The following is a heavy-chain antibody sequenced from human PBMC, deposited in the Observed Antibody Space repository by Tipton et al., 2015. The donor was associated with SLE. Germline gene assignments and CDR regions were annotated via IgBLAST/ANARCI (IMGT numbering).Heavy chain of an antibody. J-gene: IGHJ3*02. V-gene: IGHV4-34*01. Sequence: TLSLTCAVYGGSFSGYYWSWIRQPPGKGLEWIAEINHRGDTNHNPSLKSRVTISVDTSKNQFSLKLSSVTAADTAVYYCASDGDDSSGAFDIWGQGTMVTVSS. D-gene: IGHD3-22*01. CDR2: INHRGDT. CDR3: ASDGDDSSGAFDI. CDR1: GGSFSGYY.